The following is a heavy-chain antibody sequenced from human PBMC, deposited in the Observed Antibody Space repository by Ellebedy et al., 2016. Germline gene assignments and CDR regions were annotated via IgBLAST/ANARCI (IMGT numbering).Heavy chain of an antibody. V-gene: IGHV4-59*12. Sequence: SETLSLTCTVSGGSISSYYWSWIRQPPGKGLEWIGYIYHSGSTYYNPSLKSRVTISVDRSKNQFSLKLSSVTAADTAVYYCARDRIAAAGEYYFDYWGQGTLVTVSS. CDR1: GGSISSYY. D-gene: IGHD6-13*01. CDR3: ARDRIAAAGEYYFDY. J-gene: IGHJ4*02. CDR2: IYHSGST.